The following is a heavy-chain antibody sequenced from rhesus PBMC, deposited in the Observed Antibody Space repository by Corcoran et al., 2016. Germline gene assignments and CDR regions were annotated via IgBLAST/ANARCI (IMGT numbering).Heavy chain of an antibody. V-gene: IGHV4-76*01. J-gene: IGHJ4*01. D-gene: IGHD2-21*01. CDR3: ARDSGSGYCDY. CDR2: IYGRSGST. Sequence: QVQLQESGPGVVKPSETLSLTCAVSGGSISSGYDWSWIRQPPGKGRELFGYIYGRSGSTKYNPSLKNRDTISKDASKNQFSLKLSSVTAADTAVYYCARDSGSGYCDYWGQGVLVTVSS. CDR1: GGSISSGYD.